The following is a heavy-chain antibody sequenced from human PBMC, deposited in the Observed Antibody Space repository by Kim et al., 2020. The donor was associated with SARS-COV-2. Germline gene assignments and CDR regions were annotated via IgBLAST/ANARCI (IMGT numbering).Heavy chain of an antibody. J-gene: IGHJ6*02. D-gene: IGHD1-1*01. CDR1: GYTFTSYY. CDR3: ARAYLERDGYNLGGYYYYGMDV. CDR2: INPSGGST. V-gene: IGHV1-46*01. Sequence: ASVKVSCKASGYTFTSYYMHWVRQAPGQGLEWMGIINPSGGSTSYAQKFQGRVTMTRDTSTSTGYMELSSLRSEDTAVYYCARAYLERDGYNLGGYYYYGMDVWGHGTTVTVSS.